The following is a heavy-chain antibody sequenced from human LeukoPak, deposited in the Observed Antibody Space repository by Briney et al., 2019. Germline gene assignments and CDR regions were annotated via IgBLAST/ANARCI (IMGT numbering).Heavy chain of an antibody. CDR1: GFTFSSYV. V-gene: IGHV3-30*03. D-gene: IGHD3-16*01. J-gene: IGHJ6*02. Sequence: GGSLRLSCAASGFTFSSYVMHWVRQAPGKGLEWVAVISYDGSNKHYADSMNGRFTTSRDNSKNTLYLQMNSLRAEDTAVYFCARGGGLDVWGQGAPVTVSS. CDR2: ISYDGSNK. CDR3: ARGGGLDV.